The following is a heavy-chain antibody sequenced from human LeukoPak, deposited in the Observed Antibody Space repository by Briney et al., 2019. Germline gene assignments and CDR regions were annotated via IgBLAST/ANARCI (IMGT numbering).Heavy chain of an antibody. V-gene: IGHV1-18*01. Sequence: ASVKVSCKASGYTFTSYGISWVQQAPGQGLEWMGWISAYNGNTNYAQKLQGRVTMTTDTSTSTAYMELRSLRSDDTAVYYCARVDIVVVPAAPDYWGQGTLVTVSS. D-gene: IGHD2-2*01. CDR3: ARVDIVVVPAAPDY. CDR2: ISAYNGNT. CDR1: GYTFTSYG. J-gene: IGHJ4*02.